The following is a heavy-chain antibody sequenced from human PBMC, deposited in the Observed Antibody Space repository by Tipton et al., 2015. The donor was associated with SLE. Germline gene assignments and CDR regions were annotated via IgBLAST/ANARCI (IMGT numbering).Heavy chain of an antibody. Sequence: LVKPSETLSLTCAVYGGSFSGYYWSWIRQPPGKGLEWIGEINHSGSTNYNPSLKSRVTISVDTSKNQFSLKLSSVTAADTAVYYCARGTFPAAGAFDIWGQGTMVTVSS. J-gene: IGHJ3*02. CDR1: GGSFSGYY. CDR2: INHSGST. D-gene: IGHD2-2*01. CDR3: ARGTFPAAGAFDI. V-gene: IGHV4-34*01.